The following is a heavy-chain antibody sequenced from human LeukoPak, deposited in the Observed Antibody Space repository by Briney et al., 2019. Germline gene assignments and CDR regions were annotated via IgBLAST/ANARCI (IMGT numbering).Heavy chain of an antibody. V-gene: IGHV3-23*01. CDR2: ISGSGTTT. CDR3: AKYTGRRAFDM. CDR1: GLTFSSFG. Sequence: GGSLRLSCAASGLTFSSFGMSWVRQAPGKGLEWVSHISGSGTTTYYADSVKGRFTISRDNSKNTLYLQMNSLRAEDTAVYYCAKYTGRRAFDMWGQGTMVTVSS. J-gene: IGHJ3*02. D-gene: IGHD7-27*01.